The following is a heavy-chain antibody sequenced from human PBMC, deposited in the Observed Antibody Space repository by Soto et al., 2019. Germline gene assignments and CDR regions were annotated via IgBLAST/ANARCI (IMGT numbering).Heavy chain of an antibody. D-gene: IGHD1-26*01. V-gene: IGHV1-58*02. CDR3: ARVVGAENWFDP. CDR1: GFTFTSSA. Sequence: SVKVSCKASGFTFTSSAMQWVRQARGQRLEWIGWIVVGSGNTNYAQKLQGRVTMTTDTSTSTAYMELRSLRSDDTAVYYCARVVGAENWFDPWGQGTLVTVSS. CDR2: IVVGSGNT. J-gene: IGHJ5*02.